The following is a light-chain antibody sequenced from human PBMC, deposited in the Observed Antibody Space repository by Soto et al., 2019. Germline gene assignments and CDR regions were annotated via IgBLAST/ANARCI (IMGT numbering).Light chain of an antibody. Sequence: IQMTQSPSTLSASVGDRVTITCRASQSINRWLAWYQQRPGKAPRLLIYYASTLESRVPSRFSGSESGTEFTLTISGLQPDDFATYYCQQYNSWWTFGQGTKVEMK. J-gene: IGKJ1*01. CDR1: QSINRW. CDR3: QQYNSWWT. CDR2: YAS. V-gene: IGKV1-5*01.